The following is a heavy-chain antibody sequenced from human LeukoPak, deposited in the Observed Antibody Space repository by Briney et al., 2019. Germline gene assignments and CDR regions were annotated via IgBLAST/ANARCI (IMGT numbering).Heavy chain of an antibody. CDR1: GGSISSYY. V-gene: IGHV4-59*08. J-gene: IGHJ3*02. D-gene: IGHD3-10*01. CDR2: IYYSGST. Sequence: SETLSLTCTVFGGSISSYYWSWIRQPPGKGLEWIGYIYYSGSTNYNPSLKSRVTISVDTSKNQFSLRLSSVTAADTAVYYCGRHRGTTMVRGVLVDGFDIWGQGTMVTVSS. CDR3: GRHRGTTMVRGVLVDGFDI.